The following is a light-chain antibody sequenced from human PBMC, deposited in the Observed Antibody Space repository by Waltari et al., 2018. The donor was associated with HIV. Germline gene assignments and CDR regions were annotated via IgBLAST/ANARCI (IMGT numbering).Light chain of an antibody. V-gene: IGKV3-20*01. Sequence: ELVLTPSPGTLSLSPGERATLSCRASQSISSNYLAGYQQRPGQAPRLLIYGASNRATGIPDRFSGSGAGTDFTLTINSLEPDDFAMFYCQQYSSSPQTFGQGTKVEIK. J-gene: IGKJ1*01. CDR3: QQYSSSPQT. CDR2: GAS. CDR1: QSISSNY.